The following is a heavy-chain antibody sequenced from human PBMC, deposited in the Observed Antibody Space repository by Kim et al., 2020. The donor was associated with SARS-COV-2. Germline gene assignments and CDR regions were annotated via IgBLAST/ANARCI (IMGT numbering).Heavy chain of an antibody. CDR1: GFTFSSYW. Sequence: GGSLRLSCGASGFTFSSYWMSWVRQAPGKGLEGVANIKQDGSEKYYVDSVKGRFTISRDNAKNSLYLQMNSLRAEDTAVYYCARVHSNDWHVDVWGQGTQFTVSS. V-gene: IGHV3-7*01. CDR2: IKQDGSEK. D-gene: IGHD1-1*01. CDR3: ARVHSNDWHVDV. J-gene: IGHJ4*02.